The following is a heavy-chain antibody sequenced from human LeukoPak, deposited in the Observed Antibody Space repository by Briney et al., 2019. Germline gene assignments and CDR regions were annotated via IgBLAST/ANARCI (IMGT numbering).Heavy chain of an antibody. Sequence: SLKVSCKASGGTFSSYAISGVRQAPGQGLEWMGGIIPIFGTANYAQKFQGRVTITADESTSTAYMELSSLRSEDTAVYYCARALLNDYGDYGEIDYWGQGTLVTVSS. V-gene: IGHV1-69*13. CDR1: GGTFSSYA. J-gene: IGHJ4*02. D-gene: IGHD4-17*01. CDR2: IIPIFGTA. CDR3: ARALLNDYGDYGEIDY.